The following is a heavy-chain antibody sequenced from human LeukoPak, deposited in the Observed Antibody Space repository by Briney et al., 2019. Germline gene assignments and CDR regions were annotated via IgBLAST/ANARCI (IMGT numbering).Heavy chain of an antibody. D-gene: IGHD3-22*01. J-gene: IGHJ5*02. CDR1: GYSFSDYW. Sequence: NHGESLKISCQGSGYSFSDYWIGWVRQMPGKGLEWMGIMYPGDSDTRYSPSFQGQVTISADKSISTAYLQWSSLKASDTAMYYCASQPRYYYDSSGYYYLHPWGQGTLVTVSS. CDR3: ASQPRYYYDSSGYYYLHP. CDR2: MYPGDSDT. V-gene: IGHV5-51*01.